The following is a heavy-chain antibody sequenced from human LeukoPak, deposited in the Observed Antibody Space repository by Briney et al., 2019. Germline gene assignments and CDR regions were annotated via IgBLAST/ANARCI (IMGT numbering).Heavy chain of an antibody. V-gene: IGHV5-51*01. D-gene: IGHD6-13*01. CDR2: IYPGDSDT. CDR1: GYSFTSYW. J-gene: IGHJ4*02. CDR3: ARRGIAAAVDY. Sequence: GEPLNTSCKGSGYSFTSYWSGWVRQLPGKGLEWMEIIYPGDSDTRYSPSLQGQVTISADKPISTAYLQWGSRKAWDTVMYYCARRGIAAAVDYWGQGTLVTVSS.